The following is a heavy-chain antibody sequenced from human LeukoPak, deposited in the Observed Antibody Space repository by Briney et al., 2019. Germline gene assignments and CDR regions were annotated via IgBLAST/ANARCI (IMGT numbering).Heavy chain of an antibody. CDR3: ARGSRGLHFDY. V-gene: IGHV4-30-2*01. Sequence: SQTLSLTCAVSGGSISSGGYSWSWIRQPPGKGLEWIGYIYHSGSTYYNPSLKSRVTISVGRSKNQFSLKLSSVTAADTAVYYCARGSRGLHFDYWGQGTLVTVSS. CDR1: GGSISSGGYS. D-gene: IGHD3-16*01. CDR2: IYHSGST. J-gene: IGHJ4*02.